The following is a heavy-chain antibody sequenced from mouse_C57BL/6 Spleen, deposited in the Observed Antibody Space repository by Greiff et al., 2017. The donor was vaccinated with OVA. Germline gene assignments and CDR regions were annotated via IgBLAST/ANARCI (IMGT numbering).Heavy chain of an antibody. V-gene: IGHV1-4*01. D-gene: IGHD2-1*01. CDR1: GYTFTSYT. Sequence: QVQLQQSGAELARPGASVKMSCKASGYTFTSYTMHWVKQSHGQGLEWIGYINPSSGYTKYNQKFKDKATLTADKSSSTAYMQLSSLTSEDSAVYYCARCYRNYDAMDYWGQGTSVTVSS. CDR2: INPSSGYT. CDR3: ARCYRNYDAMDY. J-gene: IGHJ4*01.